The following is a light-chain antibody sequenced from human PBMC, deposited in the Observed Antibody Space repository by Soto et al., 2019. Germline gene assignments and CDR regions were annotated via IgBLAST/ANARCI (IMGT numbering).Light chain of an antibody. CDR3: QQYSPWPLT. V-gene: IGKV3-15*01. CDR2: GAS. Sequence: EIVMTQSPATLSVSPGERATLSCRASQSVSNNLAWYQQKPGQAPRLLIYGASTRATGIPARFSGSGSGTEFTLTVSSLQSEDFAVYYCQQYSPWPLTFGQGTKVEIK. CDR1: QSVSNN. J-gene: IGKJ1*01.